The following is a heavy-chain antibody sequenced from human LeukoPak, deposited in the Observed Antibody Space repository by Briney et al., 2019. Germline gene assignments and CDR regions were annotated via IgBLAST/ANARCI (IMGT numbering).Heavy chain of an antibody. CDR1: GFTFSSYW. V-gene: IGHV3-74*01. J-gene: IGHJ4*02. Sequence: GGSLRLSCAASGFTFSSYWMHWVGQAPGKGLMWVSRINSDGSRTTYADSVRGRFTISRDNAKSTLYLQMNSLRDEDTAVYYCARVRDDYTYFDCWGQGTLVTVSS. CDR3: ARVRDDYTYFDC. D-gene: IGHD4-11*01. CDR2: INSDGSRT.